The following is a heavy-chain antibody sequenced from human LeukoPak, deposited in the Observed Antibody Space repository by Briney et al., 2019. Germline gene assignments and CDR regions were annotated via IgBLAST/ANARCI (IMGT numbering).Heavy chain of an antibody. D-gene: IGHD3-22*01. CDR1: GFTFSRYA. V-gene: IGHV3-23*01. J-gene: IGHJ4*02. CDR3: AKDGLVVIPDDFGY. CDR2: ISVSSRNT. Sequence: PGGSLRLSCVASGFTFSRYAMSWVRQAPGKGLEWVSLISVSSRNTHYADSVKGRFTISRDNSKNTLYLQMNSLRAEDTAVYYCAKDGLVVIPDDFGYWGQGTLVTVSS.